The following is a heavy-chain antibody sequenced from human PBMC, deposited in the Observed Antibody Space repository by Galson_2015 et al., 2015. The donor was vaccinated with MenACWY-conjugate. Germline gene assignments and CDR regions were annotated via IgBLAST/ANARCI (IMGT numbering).Heavy chain of an antibody. CDR3: AKASLSSGSSFDY. CDR1: GFTFSSYW. Sequence: SLRLSCAASGFTFSSYWMHWVRQAPGKGLVWVSRISGDGSSTSFADSVKGRFPISRDNAKNTLYLQMNSLRAEDTAVYYCAKASLSSGSSFDYWGQGTLVTVSS. V-gene: IGHV3-74*01. CDR2: ISGDGSST. D-gene: IGHD3-3*01. J-gene: IGHJ4*02.